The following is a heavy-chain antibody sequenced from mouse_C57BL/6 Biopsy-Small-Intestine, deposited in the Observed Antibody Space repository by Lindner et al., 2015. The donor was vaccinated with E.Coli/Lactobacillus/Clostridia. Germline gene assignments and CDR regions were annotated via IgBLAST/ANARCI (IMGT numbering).Heavy chain of an antibody. CDR3: ARGTGRGFDY. CDR1: GFTFSDYG. CDR2: ISSGSSTI. J-gene: IGHJ2*01. Sequence: VQLQESWGRLVKPGGSLKLSCAASGFTFSDYGMHWVRQAPEKGLEWVAYISSGSSTIYYADTVKGRFTISRDNAKNTLFLQMTSLRSEDTAMYYCARGTGRGFDYWGQGTILTVSS. D-gene: IGHD4-1*01. V-gene: IGHV5-17*01.